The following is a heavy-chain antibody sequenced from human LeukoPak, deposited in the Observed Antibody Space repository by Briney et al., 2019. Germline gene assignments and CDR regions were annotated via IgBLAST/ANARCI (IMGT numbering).Heavy chain of an antibody. CDR3: ARHVYCGGNCYRDDYYYYIDV. CDR1: GGSISSPNSY. Sequence: SETLSLTSTVSGGSISSPNSYWGWIRQPPGKGLEWIASLYYSGSAYHSPSLKSRVTISVDRSKNQFSLKLYSVTAADSAVYYCARHVYCGGNCYRDDYYYYIDVWGTGTTVTVSS. D-gene: IGHD2-21*01. J-gene: IGHJ6*03. CDR2: LYYSGSA. V-gene: IGHV4-39*01.